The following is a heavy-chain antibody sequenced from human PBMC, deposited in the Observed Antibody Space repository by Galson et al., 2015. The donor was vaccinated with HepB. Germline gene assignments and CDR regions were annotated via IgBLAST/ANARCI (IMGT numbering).Heavy chain of an antibody. CDR2: TSRSGNTV. CDR3: ARHITTASVSGYWDWFDP. J-gene: IGHJ5*02. Sequence: SLRLSCAASGFTFSDYYMSWIRQAPGEGLEWISYTSRSGNTVYYADSVTGRFTISRDNANSSLYLQMNSLRADDTAVYYCARHITTASVSGYWDWFDPWGQGTLVTISS. CDR1: GFTFSDYY. V-gene: IGHV3-11*01. D-gene: IGHD3-22*01.